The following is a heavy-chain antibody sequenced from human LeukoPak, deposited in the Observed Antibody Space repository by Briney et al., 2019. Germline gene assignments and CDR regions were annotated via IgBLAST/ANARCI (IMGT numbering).Heavy chain of an antibody. Sequence: GGSLRLSCAASGFTFSSYWMHWVRQAPGKGLEWVSAISGSGGSTYYADSVKGRFTISRDNSKNTLYLQMNSLRAEDTAVYYCAKDQAGIAAAGTAFDYWGRGTLVTVSS. CDR1: GFTFSSYW. D-gene: IGHD6-13*01. CDR2: ISGSGGST. V-gene: IGHV3-23*01. J-gene: IGHJ4*02. CDR3: AKDQAGIAAAGTAFDY.